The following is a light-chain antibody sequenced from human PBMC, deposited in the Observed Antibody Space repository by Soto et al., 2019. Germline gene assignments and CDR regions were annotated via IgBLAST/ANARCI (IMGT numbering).Light chain of an antibody. V-gene: IGKV3-11*01. CDR3: HQRQSWPRT. CDR2: DTS. CDR1: QSVDSF. Sequence: IVLTQSPASLSLSPGERATLSCRASQSVDSFLAWYQQKPGRTPRLLIYDTSNRATGIPARFSGSGSGTDFTLTISRLEPEDFAIYYCHQRQSWPRTFGQGTKVEIK. J-gene: IGKJ1*01.